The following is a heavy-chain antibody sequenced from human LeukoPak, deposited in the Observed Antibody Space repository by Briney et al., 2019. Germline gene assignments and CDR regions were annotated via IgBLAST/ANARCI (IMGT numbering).Heavy chain of an antibody. J-gene: IGHJ4*02. CDR1: GFTFSSYR. D-gene: IGHD5-24*01. CDR2: ISSSSIHI. V-gene: IGHV3-21*01. CDR3: ARALNGDNEDY. Sequence: GGSLRLSCVASGFTFSSYRMIWVRQAPGKGLEWVSSISSSSIHIYYPDSVKGRFTISRNNAKNSVYLQMRILEREDHAVYYFARALNGDNEDYWGQGPLVTVSS.